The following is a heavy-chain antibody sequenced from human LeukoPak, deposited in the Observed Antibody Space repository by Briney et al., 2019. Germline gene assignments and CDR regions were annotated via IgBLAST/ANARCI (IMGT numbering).Heavy chain of an antibody. J-gene: IGHJ4*02. CDR2: TSGSGGST. CDR3: AEDLGAAVAGLFDY. CDR1: GFTFSSYA. D-gene: IGHD6-19*01. Sequence: QPGGSLRLSCAASGFTFSSYAMSWVRQAPGKGLEWVSATSGSGGSTYYADSVKGRFTISRDNSKNTLYLQMNSLRAEDTAVYYCAEDLGAAVAGLFDYWGQGSLVTVSS. V-gene: IGHV3-23*01.